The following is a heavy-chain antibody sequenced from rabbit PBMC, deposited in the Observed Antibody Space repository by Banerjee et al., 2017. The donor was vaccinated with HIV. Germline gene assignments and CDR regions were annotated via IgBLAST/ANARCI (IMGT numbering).Heavy chain of an antibody. D-gene: IGHD4-2*01. CDR3: VRPHDINYAYFNL. CDR1: GIDFSNYA. CDR2: IYTGGGTT. J-gene: IGHJ4*01. Sequence: QEQLEESGGGLVKPGGTLTLTCTASGIDFSNYAMSWVRQAPGKGLEWIGWIYTGGGTTVYASWAKGRFTISETSSTTVTLQMTSLTAADTATYFCVRPHDINYAYFNLWGQGTLVTVS. V-gene: IGHV1S45*01.